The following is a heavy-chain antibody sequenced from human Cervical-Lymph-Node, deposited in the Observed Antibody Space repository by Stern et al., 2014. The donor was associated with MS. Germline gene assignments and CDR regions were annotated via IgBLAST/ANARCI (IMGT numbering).Heavy chain of an antibody. CDR1: GYTFTSYW. CDR3: ARQRYFDY. J-gene: IGHJ4*02. Sequence: EVHLVESGPEVKRPGESLKISCQASGYTFTSYWIGGVRQMPGKGLEWIAIIFPGGSDIRYSPSFQGQVTISADKSSSTAYLQWNTLKASDTAIYYCARQRYFDYWGQGTLVTVSS. CDR2: IFPGGSDI. V-gene: IGHV5-51*01.